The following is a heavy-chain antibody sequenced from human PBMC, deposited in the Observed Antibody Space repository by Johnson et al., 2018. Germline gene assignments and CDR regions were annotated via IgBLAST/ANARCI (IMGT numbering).Heavy chain of an antibody. J-gene: IGHJ6*02. CDR2: ISGSGGST. CDR3: AKTDATMVRGFIIIPFGYYYGMDV. V-gene: IGHV3-23*04. D-gene: IGHD3-10*01. CDR1: GFTFSSYS. Sequence: EVQLVESGGGLVQPGGSXRLSCAASGFTFSSYSMNWGRQAPGKGLEWVAAISGSGGSTYYADSVKGRFPSSREKSKNTLYRQMNSLRAEDTAVDYCAKTDATMVRGFIIIPFGYYYGMDVWGQGTTVTVSS.